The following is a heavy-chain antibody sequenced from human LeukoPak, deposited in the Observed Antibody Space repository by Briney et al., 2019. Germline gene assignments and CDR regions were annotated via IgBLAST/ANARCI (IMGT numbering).Heavy chain of an antibody. CDR2: ISWNSGSI. CDR1: GFTFDDYA. D-gene: IGHD6-13*01. CDR3: AKDLTPIFGSSWYVY. Sequence: TGGSLRLSCAASGFTFDDYAMHWVRQAPGKGLEWVSGISWNSGSIGYADSVKGRFTISRDNAKNSLYLQMNSLRAEDTALYYCAKDLTPIFGSSWYVYWGQGTLVTVSS. J-gene: IGHJ4*02. V-gene: IGHV3-9*01.